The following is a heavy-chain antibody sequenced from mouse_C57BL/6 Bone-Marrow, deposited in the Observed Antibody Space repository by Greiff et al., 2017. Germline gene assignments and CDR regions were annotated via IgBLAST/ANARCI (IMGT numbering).Heavy chain of an antibody. J-gene: IGHJ2*01. D-gene: IGHD2-2*01. Sequence: EVQLQQSVAELVRPGASVKLSCTASGFNIKNTYMHWVKQRPDQGLEWIGRIDPANGNTKYAPKFQGKGTITADTYSNTAYLQLSSLTSEDTAIYYCARRRGDGYEYFDYWGQGTTLTVSS. CDR2: IDPANGNT. CDR1: GFNIKNTY. V-gene: IGHV14-3*01. CDR3: ARRRGDGYEYFDY.